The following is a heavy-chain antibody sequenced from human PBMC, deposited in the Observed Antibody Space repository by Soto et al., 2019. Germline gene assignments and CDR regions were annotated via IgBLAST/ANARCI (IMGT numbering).Heavy chain of an antibody. V-gene: IGHV4-59*01. CDR2: IYYSGST. CDR3: ARGYCSGGSCFADDAFDI. CDR1: GSSISSYY. J-gene: IGHJ3*02. Sequence: SETLSLTCTVSGSSISSYYWSWIRQPPGKGLEWIGYIYYSGSTNYNPSLKSRVTISVDTSKNQFSLKLSSVTAADTAVYYCARGYCSGGSCFADDAFDIWGQGTMVTVSS. D-gene: IGHD2-15*01.